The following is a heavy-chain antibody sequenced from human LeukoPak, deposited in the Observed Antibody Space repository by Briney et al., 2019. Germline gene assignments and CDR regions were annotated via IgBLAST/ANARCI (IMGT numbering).Heavy chain of an antibody. D-gene: IGHD2-15*01. Sequence: GGSLRLSCAASGFTFSSYSMNWVRQAPGKGLEWVARIKSKTDGGTTDYGAPVKGRFSISRDDSKNTLCLQMNSLKTEDTAVYYCTTLTDTPSFDYWGLGTLVTVSS. CDR1: GFTFSSYS. CDR3: TTLTDTPSFDY. CDR2: IKSKTDGGTT. J-gene: IGHJ4*02. V-gene: IGHV3-15*01.